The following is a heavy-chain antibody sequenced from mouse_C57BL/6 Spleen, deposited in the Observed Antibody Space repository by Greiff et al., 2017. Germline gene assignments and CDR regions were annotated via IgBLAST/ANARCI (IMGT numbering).Heavy chain of an antibody. CDR3: AIGIYYDYDGPWFAY. CDR2: INPSSGYT. V-gene: IGHV1-7*01. CDR1: GYTFTSYW. D-gene: IGHD2-4*01. J-gene: IGHJ3*01. Sequence: VKLVESGAELAKPGASVKLSCKASGYTFTSYWMHWVKQRPGQGLEWIGYINPSSGYTKYNQKFKDKATLTADKSSSTAYMQLSSLTYEDSAVYYCAIGIYYDYDGPWFAYWGQGTLVTVSA.